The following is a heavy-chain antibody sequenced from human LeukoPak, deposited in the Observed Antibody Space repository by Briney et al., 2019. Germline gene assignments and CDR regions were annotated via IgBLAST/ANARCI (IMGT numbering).Heavy chain of an antibody. J-gene: IGHJ4*02. Sequence: PGGSLRLSCAASGFTFSNYWMHWVRQAPGKGLVWVSRINGDGSRTNYADSVKGRFTISRDNSKNTLYLQMNSLRAEDTAVYYCARAYSSSQPDYLAYWGQGTLVTVSS. V-gene: IGHV3-74*01. CDR1: GFTFSNYW. D-gene: IGHD6-13*01. CDR2: INGDGSRT. CDR3: ARAYSSSQPDYLAY.